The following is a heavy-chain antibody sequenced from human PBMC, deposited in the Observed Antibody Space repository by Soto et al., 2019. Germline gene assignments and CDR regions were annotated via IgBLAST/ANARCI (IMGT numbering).Heavy chain of an antibody. J-gene: IGHJ4*02. Sequence: SETLSLTCTVSGGSISSYYWSWIRQPPGKGLEWIGYIYYSGSTNYNPSLKSRVTISVDTSKNQFSLKLSSVTAADTAVYYCARQVGVTPISGRGYLDYWGQGTLVTVSS. CDR3: ARQVGVTPISGRGYLDY. D-gene: IGHD2-21*02. V-gene: IGHV4-59*08. CDR1: GGSISSYY. CDR2: IYYSGST.